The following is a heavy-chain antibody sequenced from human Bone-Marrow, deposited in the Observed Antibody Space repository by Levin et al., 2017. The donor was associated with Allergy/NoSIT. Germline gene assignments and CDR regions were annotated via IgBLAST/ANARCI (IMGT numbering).Heavy chain of an antibody. V-gene: IGHV1-8*01. Sequence: ASVKVSCKASGYTFTSYDINWVRQATGQGLEWMGWMNPNSGNTGYAQKFQGRVTMTRNTSISTAYMELSSLRSEDTAVYYCARRTPFWSGYYKYNWFDPWGQGTLVTVSS. J-gene: IGHJ5*02. CDR2: MNPNSGNT. D-gene: IGHD3-3*01. CDR1: GYTFTSYD. CDR3: ARRTPFWSGYYKYNWFDP.